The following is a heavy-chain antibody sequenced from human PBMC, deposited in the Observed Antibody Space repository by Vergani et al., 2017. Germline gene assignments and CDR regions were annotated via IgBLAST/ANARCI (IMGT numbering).Heavy chain of an antibody. CDR3: ARQYYYGSGSYYNVNWFDP. D-gene: IGHD3-10*01. CDR1: GYSFTSYW. J-gene: IGHJ5*02. CDR2: IYPGDSDT. V-gene: IGHV5-51*01. Sequence: EVPLVQSGAEVKKPGESLKISCKGSGYSFTSYWIGWVRQMPGKGLEWMGIIYPGDSDTRYSPSFQGQVTISADKSISTAYLQWSSLKASDTAMYYCARQYYYGSGSYYNVNWFDPWGQGTLVTVSS.